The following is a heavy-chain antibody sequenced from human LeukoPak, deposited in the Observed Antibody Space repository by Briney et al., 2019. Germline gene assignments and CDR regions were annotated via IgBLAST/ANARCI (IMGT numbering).Heavy chain of an antibody. CDR2: INQDGSQK. CDR1: GLPLNSYL. V-gene: IGHV3-7*01. Sequence: GGPLTLFCAACGLPLNSYLMTWLRQAPGKELEGVANINQDGSQKYYVDSVKGRFTISRDNAKNSLYLQMNSLRAEDTAVYYCARPSPNYFGSGSYYRADYWGQGTLLTVSS. D-gene: IGHD3-10*01. J-gene: IGHJ4*02. CDR3: ARPSPNYFGSGSYYRADY.